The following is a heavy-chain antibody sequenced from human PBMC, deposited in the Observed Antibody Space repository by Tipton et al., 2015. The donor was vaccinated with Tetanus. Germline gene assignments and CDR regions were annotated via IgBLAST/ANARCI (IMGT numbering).Heavy chain of an antibody. CDR3: ARFTYYDFWSGYPEGFDY. V-gene: IGHV1-18*01. CDR1: GYTFTSYG. Sequence: QLVQSGAEVKKPGASVKVSCKASGYTFTSYGIGWVRQAPGQGLEWMGWISAYNGNTNYAQKLQGRVTMTTDTSTSTAYMELRSLRSDDTAVYYCARFTYYDFWSGYPEGFDYWGQGTLVTVSS. D-gene: IGHD3-3*01. J-gene: IGHJ4*02. CDR2: ISAYNGNT.